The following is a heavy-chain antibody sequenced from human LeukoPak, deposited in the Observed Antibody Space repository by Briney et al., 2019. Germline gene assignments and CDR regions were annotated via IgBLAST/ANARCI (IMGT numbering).Heavy chain of an antibody. J-gene: IGHJ4*02. CDR2: ISWNSGSI. CDR1: GFTFDDYA. Sequence: GRSLRLSCAASGFTFDDYAMHWVRQAPGKGLEWVSGISWNSGSIGYADSVKGRFTISRDNAKNSLYLQMNSLRAEDMALYYCAKGYYDFWSGYSALDYWGQGTLVTVS. D-gene: IGHD3-3*01. CDR3: AKGYYDFWSGYSALDY. V-gene: IGHV3-9*03.